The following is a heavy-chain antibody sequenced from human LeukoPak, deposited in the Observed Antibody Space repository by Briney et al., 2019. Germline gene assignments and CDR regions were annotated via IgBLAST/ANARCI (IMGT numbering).Heavy chain of an antibody. J-gene: IGHJ4*02. V-gene: IGHV3-20*01. CDR3: ASGRGGTAMVKYDY. CDR1: GFTFDDYG. Sequence: GGSLRLSCAASGFTFDDYGLSWVRQVPGKGLEWVSGLNWNGASTGYADSVKGRFTISRDNAKNSLYLQMNSLRAEDTALYHCASGRGGTAMVKYDYWGQGTLVTVSS. CDR2: LNWNGAST. D-gene: IGHD5-18*01.